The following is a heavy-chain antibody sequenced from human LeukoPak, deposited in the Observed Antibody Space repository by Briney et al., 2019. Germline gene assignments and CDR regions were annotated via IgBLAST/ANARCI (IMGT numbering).Heavy chain of an antibody. V-gene: IGHV3-23*01. J-gene: IGHJ3*02. CDR1: GFRFSSHA. CDR2: ISGSGGTI. D-gene: IGHD1-1*01. CDR3: AKGGIFPHDASDM. Sequence: GGSLRLSCAASGFRFSSHAMSWVRQAPGKGLEWVSTISGSGGTIQYADSVKGRFTISRDNSKNTLYLQMNSLRGDDTAVYYCAKGGIFPHDASDMWGQRTMVTVSS.